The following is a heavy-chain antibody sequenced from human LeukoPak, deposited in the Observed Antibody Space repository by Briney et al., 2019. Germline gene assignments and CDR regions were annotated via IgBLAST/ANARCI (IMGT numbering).Heavy chain of an antibody. V-gene: IGHV1-2*02. CDR2: INPNAGGT. CDR3: ARSRTPCGYSGYDCYYFDY. J-gene: IGHJ4*02. CDR1: GYTFTGYY. D-gene: IGHD5-12*01. Sequence: ASVKVSCKASGYTFTGYYIHWVRQAPGQGLEWRGWINPNAGGTNYAQKFQRRVTMTRDTSTTTAYMELSRLRSDDTAVYYCARSRTPCGYSGYDCYYFDYWGRGTLVTVSS.